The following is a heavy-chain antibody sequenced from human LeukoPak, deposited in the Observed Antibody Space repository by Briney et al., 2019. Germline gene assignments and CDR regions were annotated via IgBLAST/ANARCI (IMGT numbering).Heavy chain of an antibody. CDR3: ARGTGDNLYNWFDS. D-gene: IGHD4-17*01. J-gene: IGHJ5*01. CDR1: GFSFSSSV. V-gene: IGHV3-64*02. CDR2: ISSNGDFT. Sequence: GGSLRLSCGASGFSFSSSVMHGVRQAPGKGLEYVSAISSNGDFTYYVDSVKGRFIISRDNSKNTIYLQLGGLRDEDTAVYYCARGTGDNLYNWFDSWGQGTLVTVSS.